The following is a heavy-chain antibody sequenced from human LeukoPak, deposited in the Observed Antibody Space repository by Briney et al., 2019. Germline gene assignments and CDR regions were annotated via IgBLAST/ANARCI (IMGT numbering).Heavy chain of an antibody. J-gene: IGHJ4*02. V-gene: IGHV3-23*01. D-gene: IGHD3-3*01. CDR3: AKERTIFGPFDY. CDR2: ISGSGGST. Sequence: GGSLRLSCAASGFTFSSYWMHWVRHAPGRGLEWVSSISGSGGSTYYADSVKGRFTISRDNSKNTLYLQMNSLRAEDTAVYYCAKERTIFGPFDYWGQGTLVTVSS. CDR1: GFTFSSYW.